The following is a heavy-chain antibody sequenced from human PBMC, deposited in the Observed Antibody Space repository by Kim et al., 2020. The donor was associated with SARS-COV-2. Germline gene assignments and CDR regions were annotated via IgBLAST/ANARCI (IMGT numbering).Heavy chain of an antibody. J-gene: IGHJ4*02. CDR2: DGSKA. D-gene: IGHD3-16*01. CDR3: LKDYLGS. Sequence: DGSKAYYVASVKGRFTITRDNAKNSLYLQMIRLRVEDTAVYYCLKDYLGSWGQGALVTVSS. V-gene: IGHV3-7*01.